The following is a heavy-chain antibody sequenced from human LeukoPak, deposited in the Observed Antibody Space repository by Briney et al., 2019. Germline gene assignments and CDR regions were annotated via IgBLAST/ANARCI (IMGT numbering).Heavy chain of an antibody. V-gene: IGHV4-4*07. J-gene: IGHJ4*02. CDR2: VHDSGST. Sequence: SETLSLTCNVSGGSMSPYYWSWIRQPAGKGLEWIGRVHDSGSTNYNPSLKSRVTMSVDTSKNQFSLKLSSVTAADTAVYYCARATYYYDSSGYYYFDYWGQGTLVTVSS. D-gene: IGHD3-22*01. CDR1: GGSMSPYY. CDR3: ARATYYYDSSGYYYFDY.